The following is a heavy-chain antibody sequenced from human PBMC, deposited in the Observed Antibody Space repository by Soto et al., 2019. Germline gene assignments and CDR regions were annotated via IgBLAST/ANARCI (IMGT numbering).Heavy chain of an antibody. V-gene: IGHV4-31*03. CDR3: ARDSGYAAYSSGWPGKLGYCMDV. CDR1: GGSISSGGYY. J-gene: IGHJ6*03. CDR2: IYYSGST. D-gene: IGHD6-19*01. Sequence: QVQLQEWGPGLVKPSQTLSLTCTVSGGSISSGGYYWSWIRQHPGKGLEWIGYIYYSGSTYYNPSLKSRVTISVDTSKNQFSLKLSSVTAADTAVYYCARDSGYAAYSSGWPGKLGYCMDVWGKGTTVTVSS.